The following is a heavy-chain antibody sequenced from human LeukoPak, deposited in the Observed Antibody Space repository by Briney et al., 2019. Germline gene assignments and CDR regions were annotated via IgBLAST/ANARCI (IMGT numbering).Heavy chain of an antibody. J-gene: IGHJ4*02. V-gene: IGHV3-13*01. D-gene: IGHD1/OR15-1a*01. CDR1: GFTFSNHA. CDR3: VRQQTSHGNFDY. Sequence: GGSLRLSCATSGFTFSNHAMHWVRQATGKGLEWVSAIGTAGDTFYPGSVKGRFTISRENAKNSLSLQINSLKSEDTAVYYCVRQQTSHGNFDYWGQGTLVTVSS. CDR2: IGTAGDT.